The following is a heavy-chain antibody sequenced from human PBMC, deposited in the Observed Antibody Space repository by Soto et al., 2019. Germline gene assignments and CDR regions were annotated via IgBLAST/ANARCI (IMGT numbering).Heavy chain of an antibody. Sequence: GGSLRLSCAASGFTFSSYSMNWVRQAPGKGLERVSYISSSSSTIYYADSVKGRFTISRDNAKNSLYLQMNSLRAEDTAVYYCASPPHDYGDYVFDYWGQGTLVTVSS. CDR1: GFTFSSYS. D-gene: IGHD4-17*01. J-gene: IGHJ4*02. CDR3: ASPPHDYGDYVFDY. V-gene: IGHV3-48*01. CDR2: ISSSSSTI.